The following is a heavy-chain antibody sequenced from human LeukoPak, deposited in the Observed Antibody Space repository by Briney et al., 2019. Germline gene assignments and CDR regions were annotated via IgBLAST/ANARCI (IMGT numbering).Heavy chain of an antibody. CDR1: GYTFTSYG. CDR3: ARGRDDYSIDY. V-gene: IGHV1-69*06. D-gene: IGHD5-24*01. J-gene: IGHJ4*02. Sequence: SVKVSCKASGYTFTSYGISWVRQAPGQGLEWMGGIIPIFGTANYAQKFQGRVSMTGDTSTSTFYMEPSSLRSEDTAVYYCARGRDDYSIDYWGQGTLVTVSS. CDR2: IIPIFGTA.